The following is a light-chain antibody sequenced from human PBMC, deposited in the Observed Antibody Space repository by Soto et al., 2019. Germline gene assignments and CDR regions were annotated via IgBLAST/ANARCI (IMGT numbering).Light chain of an antibody. CDR3: QLYGSSP. V-gene: IGKV3-20*01. CDR1: QSVSSSY. J-gene: IGKJ2*01. CDR2: GAS. Sequence: EIVLTQSPGTLSLSPGERATLSCRASQSVSSSYLAWYQQKSGQAPRLLIYGASSRATGIPDRFSGSGSGTDFTLTISRLEPEDFSVYYCQLYGSSPVGQGTKLEI.